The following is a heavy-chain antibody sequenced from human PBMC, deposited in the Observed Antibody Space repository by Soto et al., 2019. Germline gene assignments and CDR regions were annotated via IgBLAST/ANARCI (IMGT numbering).Heavy chain of an antibody. CDR3: AVQQWRDGNNWFGR. CDR1: GYTFTGYY. Sequence: GASVKVSCKASGYTFTGYYMHCVRQAPGQGLEWMGWINPNSGGTNYAQPFQGWVTITRATSISPAYMELRRLRSDDTAVYYCAVQQWRDGNNWFGRWGQEPLITVS. J-gene: IGHJ5*02. CDR2: INPNSGGT. D-gene: IGHD1-1*01. V-gene: IGHV1-2*04.